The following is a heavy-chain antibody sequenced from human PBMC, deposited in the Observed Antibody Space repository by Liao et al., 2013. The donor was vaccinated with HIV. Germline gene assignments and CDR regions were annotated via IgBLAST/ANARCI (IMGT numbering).Heavy chain of an antibody. D-gene: IGHD7-27*01. Sequence: QVQLQESGPGLVKPSQTLSLTCTVSGGSISSGSYYWSWIRQPAGKGLEWIGRIYTSGSTNYNPSLKSRVTISVDTSKNQFSLKLSSVTAADTAVYYCARDQHKFRTGDQQGGYYYYMDVWGKGTTVTVSS. CDR3: ARDQHKFRTGDQQGGYYYYMDV. CDR1: GGSISSGSYY. V-gene: IGHV4-61*02. CDR2: IYTSGST. J-gene: IGHJ6*03.